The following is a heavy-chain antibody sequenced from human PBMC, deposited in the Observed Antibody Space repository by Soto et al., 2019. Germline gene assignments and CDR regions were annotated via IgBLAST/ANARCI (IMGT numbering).Heavy chain of an antibody. J-gene: IGHJ5*02. CDR2: ISGSGGST. CDR3: AKGAPRGYSYGSTYNWFDP. CDR1: GFTFSSYA. D-gene: IGHD5-18*01. Sequence: EVQLLESGGGLVQPGGSLRLSCAASGFTFSSYAMSWVRQAPGKGLEWVSAISGSGGSTYYADSVKGRFTISRDNSKNTLYLQMNSVRAEDTAVYYCAKGAPRGYSYGSTYNWFDPWGQGTLVTVSS. V-gene: IGHV3-23*01.